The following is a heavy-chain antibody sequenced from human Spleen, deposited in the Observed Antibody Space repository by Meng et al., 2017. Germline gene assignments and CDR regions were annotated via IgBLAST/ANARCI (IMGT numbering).Heavy chain of an antibody. J-gene: IGHJ4*02. CDR3: ARVGAFSGLSLGN. CDR1: GGSIKSRDYY. Sequence: QFQLQEPGPGLVKPWETLPLACMVSGGSIKSRDYYWGWIRQPPGKGLEWIGSIYYSGSTYYKPSLKTRVIISIDTSKNQFSLRLSSVTAADTAVYYCARVGAFSGLSLGNWGQGTLVTVSS. V-gene: IGHV4-39*07. CDR2: IYYSGST. D-gene: IGHD5-12*01.